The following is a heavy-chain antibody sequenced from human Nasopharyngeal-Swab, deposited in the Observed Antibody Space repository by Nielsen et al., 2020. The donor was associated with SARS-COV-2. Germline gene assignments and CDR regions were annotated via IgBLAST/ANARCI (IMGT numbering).Heavy chain of an antibody. CDR1: GFTFSDYY. D-gene: IGHD6-19*01. J-gene: IGHJ6*02. CDR3: ARGGGSSGWYGAYYYYGMDV. CDR2: ISSSSSYT. V-gene: IGHV3-11*06. Sequence: GGSLSLSCAASGFTFSDYYMIWIRPAPGKGLEWVSYISSSSSYTNYADSVKGRFTISRDNAKNSLYLQMNSLRAEDTAVYYCARGGGSSGWYGAYYYYGMDVWGQGTTVTVSS.